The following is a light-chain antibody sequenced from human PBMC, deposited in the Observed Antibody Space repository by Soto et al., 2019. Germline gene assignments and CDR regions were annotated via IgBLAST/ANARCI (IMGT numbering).Light chain of an antibody. V-gene: IGKV3-11*01. CDR2: EAS. CDR3: QQYSSSGT. Sequence: EIVLTQSPATLSLSPGERATLSCRASQSVGNNLAWYQQKPGQAPGLLIYEASTRATGIPARFSGSGSGTDFTLTTSRLEPEDFAVYYCQQYSSSGTFGQGTKVDIK. J-gene: IGKJ1*01. CDR1: QSVGNN.